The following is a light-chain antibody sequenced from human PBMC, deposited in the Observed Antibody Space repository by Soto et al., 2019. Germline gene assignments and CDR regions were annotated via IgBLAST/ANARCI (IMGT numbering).Light chain of an antibody. CDR2: EGS. Sequence: QSALTQPASVSGSPGQSITISCTGTSSDVGNYNLVSWYQQHPGKAPKLMIYEGSKRPSGVSNRFSGSKSGNTASLTISGLQAEDEADYYCCSYAGSTTFRVLFGGETKLTVL. CDR1: SSDVGNYNL. J-gene: IGLJ2*01. V-gene: IGLV2-23*03. CDR3: CSYAGSTTFRVL.